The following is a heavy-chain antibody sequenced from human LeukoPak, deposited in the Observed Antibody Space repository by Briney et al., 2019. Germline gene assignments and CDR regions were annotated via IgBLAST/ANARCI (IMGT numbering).Heavy chain of an antibody. CDR1: GFTVSSNY. CDR3: ARYFVGATRHY. J-gene: IGHJ4*02. V-gene: IGHV3-66*02. Sequence: GGSLRLSCAASGFTVSSNYMSWVRQAPGKGLEWVSVIYSGGSTYYADSVKGRFTISRDNSKNTLYLQMNSLRAEDTAVYYCARYFVGATRHYWGQGTLVTVSS. CDR2: IYSGGST. D-gene: IGHD1-26*01.